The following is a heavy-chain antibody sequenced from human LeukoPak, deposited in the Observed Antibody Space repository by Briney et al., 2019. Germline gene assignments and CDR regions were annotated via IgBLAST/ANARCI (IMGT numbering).Heavy chain of an antibody. Sequence: SETLSLTCTVSGGSISSHYWSWIRQPPGKGLEWIGYIYYSGSTNYNPSLKSRVTISVDMSKNQFSLKLSSVTAADPAVYYCARDQASYFDYWGQGTLVTVSS. V-gene: IGHV4-59*11. CDR3: ARDQASYFDY. CDR1: GGSISSHY. CDR2: IYYSGST. J-gene: IGHJ4*02.